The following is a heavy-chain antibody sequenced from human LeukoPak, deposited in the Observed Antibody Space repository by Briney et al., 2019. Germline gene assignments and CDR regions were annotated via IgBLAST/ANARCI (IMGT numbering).Heavy chain of an antibody. CDR2: IYFTGSP. J-gene: IGHJ5*02. V-gene: IGHV4-31*02. D-gene: IGHD6-19*01. CDR1: GGSISSGDYY. CDR3: AGVSSASTRFDP. Sequence: SQTLTLTWTVSGGSISSGDYYWTWIRQHPGKGLEGIGYIYFTGSPYYNPSPKSRVSMSVDTSKSPSSLKLSSVSAADTAVYYCAGVSSASTRFDPWGQGTLVTVSS.